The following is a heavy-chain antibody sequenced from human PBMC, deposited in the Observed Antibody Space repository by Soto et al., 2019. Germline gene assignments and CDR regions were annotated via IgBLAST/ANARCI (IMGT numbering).Heavy chain of an antibody. CDR3: WQDPIVGLVIAFDI. V-gene: IGHV3-23*01. Sequence: GGSLRLSCAASGFTFSNYAMSWVRQAPGKGLEWVSAISGSGISTYYADSVKGRFTISRDNSRNTLYLQMNSLGAEDTDMYKCWQDPIVGLVIAFDIWGQGTMGTVSS. CDR1: GFTFSNYA. D-gene: IGHD1-26*01. CDR2: ISGSGIST. J-gene: IGHJ3*02.